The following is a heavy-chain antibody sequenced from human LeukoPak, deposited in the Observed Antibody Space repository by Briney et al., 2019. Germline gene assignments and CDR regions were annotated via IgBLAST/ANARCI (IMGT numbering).Heavy chain of an antibody. CDR1: GGSFSGYY. V-gene: IGHV4-34*01. J-gene: IGHJ4*02. CDR3: ARGRVRPRYCSGGSCYDDY. D-gene: IGHD2-15*01. Sequence: SETLSLTCAVYGGSFSGYYWSWIRQPPGKGLEWIGEISHSGSTNYNPSLKSRVTISVDTSKNQFSLKLSSVTAADTAVYYCARGRVRPRYCSGGSCYDDYWGQGTLVTVSS. CDR2: ISHSGST.